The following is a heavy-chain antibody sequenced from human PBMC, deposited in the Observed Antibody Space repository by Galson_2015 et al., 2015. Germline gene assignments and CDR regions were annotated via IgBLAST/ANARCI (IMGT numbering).Heavy chain of an antibody. D-gene: IGHD4-17*01. J-gene: IGHJ4*02. V-gene: IGHV3-30*18. Sequence: SLRLSCAASGFTFSSYGMHWVRQAPGKGLEWVAVISYDGSNKYYADSVKGRFTISRDNSKNTLYLQMNSLRTEDTAVYYCAKDTLPTTVTTSVLDYWGQGTLVTVSS. CDR1: GFTFSSYG. CDR3: AKDTLPTTVTTSVLDY. CDR2: ISYDGSNK.